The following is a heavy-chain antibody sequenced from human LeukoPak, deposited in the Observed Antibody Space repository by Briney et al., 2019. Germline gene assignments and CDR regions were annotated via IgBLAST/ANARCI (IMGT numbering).Heavy chain of an antibody. J-gene: IGHJ4*02. CDR2: FDPEDGET. Sequence: ASVKVSCTCSGYTLTELTMYLVRHAHGQGLGWVGGFDPEDGETIYAQKFQCRVTMTDDTSTDTAYMELSRLRSEDTAVYYCATNIAVASFDYWGQGTLVTVSS. CDR1: GYTLTELT. D-gene: IGHD6-19*01. CDR3: ATNIAVASFDY. V-gene: IGHV1-24*01.